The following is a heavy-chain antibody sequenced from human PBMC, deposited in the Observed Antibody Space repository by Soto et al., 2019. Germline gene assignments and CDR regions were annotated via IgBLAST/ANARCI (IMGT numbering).Heavy chain of an antibody. CDR3: ARGPVRVTTSRYYYYYMDV. CDR2: IGTAGDT. CDR1: GFTFSSYD. D-gene: IGHD4-4*01. J-gene: IGHJ6*03. V-gene: IGHV3-13*01. Sequence: GGSLRLSCAASGFTFSSYDMHWVRQATGKGLEWVSAIGTAGDTYYPGSVKGRFTISRENAKNSLYLQMNSLRAGDTAVYYCARGPVRVTTSRYYYYYMDVWGKGTTVTVSS.